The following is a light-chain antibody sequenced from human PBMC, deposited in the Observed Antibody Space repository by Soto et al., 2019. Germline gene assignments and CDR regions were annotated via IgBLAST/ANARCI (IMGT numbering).Light chain of an antibody. Sequence: QSALTQPRSVSGSPGQSVTISCTGTSSDVGLYNYVSWYQQHPGKAPKLIIYDVSKRPSGVPDRFSGSKSDNTASLTISGLQAEDEGEYFCCSYGGSYTPYVFGTGTKLTVL. CDR2: DVS. J-gene: IGLJ1*01. CDR1: SSDVGLYNY. V-gene: IGLV2-11*01. CDR3: CSYGGSYTPYV.